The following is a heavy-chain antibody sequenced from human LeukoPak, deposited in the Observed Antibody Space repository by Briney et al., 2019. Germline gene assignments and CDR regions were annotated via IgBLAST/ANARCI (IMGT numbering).Heavy chain of an antibody. J-gene: IGHJ5*02. D-gene: IGHD1-14*01. CDR2: INHSGST. Sequence: SETLSLTCAVYGGSFSGYYWSWIRQPPGKGLEWIGEINHSGSTNYNPSLKSRVTISVDTSKNQFSLKLSSVTAADTAVYYCARHPVEPNWFDPWGQGTLVTVSS. CDR3: ARHPVEPNWFDP. V-gene: IGHV4-34*01. CDR1: GGSFSGYY.